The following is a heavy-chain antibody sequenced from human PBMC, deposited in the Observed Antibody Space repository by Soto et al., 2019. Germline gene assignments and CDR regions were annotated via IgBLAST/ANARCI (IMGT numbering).Heavy chain of an antibody. CDR2: IFVSSTPI. D-gene: IGHD3-9*01. CDR1: GFTFSSYS. CDR3: ARDKDWAFDY. J-gene: IGHJ4*02. Sequence: GGSLRLSCVASGFTFSSYSMVWVRQAPGKGLEWVSYIFVSSTPIYYADSVKGRFTVSRDNAQNSLFLLMNSLRAEDTAVYYCARDKDWAFDYWGQGTLVTVSS. V-gene: IGHV3-48*04.